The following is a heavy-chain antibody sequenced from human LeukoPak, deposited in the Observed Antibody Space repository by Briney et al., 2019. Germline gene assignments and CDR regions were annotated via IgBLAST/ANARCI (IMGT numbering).Heavy chain of an antibody. J-gene: IGHJ4*02. CDR3: ARDLGYSGGGYFDY. Sequence: PSETLSLTCTVSGGSISSSSYYWSWIRQPPGKGLEWIGYIYYSGSTNYNPSLKSRVTISVDTSKNQFSLKLSSVTAADTAVYYCARDLGYSGGGYFDYWGQGTLVTVSS. V-gene: IGHV4-61*01. CDR1: GGSISSSSYY. D-gene: IGHD2-21*01. CDR2: IYYSGST.